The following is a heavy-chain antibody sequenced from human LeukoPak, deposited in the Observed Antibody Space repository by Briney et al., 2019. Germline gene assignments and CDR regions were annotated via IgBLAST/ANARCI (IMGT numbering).Heavy chain of an antibody. CDR2: ISAYNGNT. V-gene: IGHV1-18*01. Sequence: ASAKVSCKAPGYTFTSYGVSWVRQAPGQGLEWMGWISAYNGNTNYAQKLQGRVTMTTDTSTSTAYMELRSLRSDDTAVYYCARDAITIFGVVTPFDPWGQGTLVTVSS. J-gene: IGHJ5*02. CDR3: ARDAITIFGVVTPFDP. D-gene: IGHD3-3*01. CDR1: GYTFTSYG.